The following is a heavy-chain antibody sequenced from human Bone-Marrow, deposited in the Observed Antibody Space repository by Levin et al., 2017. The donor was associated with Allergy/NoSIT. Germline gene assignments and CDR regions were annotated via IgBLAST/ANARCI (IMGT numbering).Heavy chain of an antibody. CDR1: GFTFSSYA. Sequence: GGSLRLSCAASGFTFSSYAMNWVRQAPGKGLEWVSSITSGGSTYYADSVKGRFTISRDNSKSTLSLQMNSLRGEDTAIYYCANGGDYASFDFRSWGQGTLVAVSS. CDR2: ITSGGST. CDR3: ANGGDYASFDFRS. D-gene: IGHD4-17*01. J-gene: IGHJ4*02. V-gene: IGHV3-23*01.